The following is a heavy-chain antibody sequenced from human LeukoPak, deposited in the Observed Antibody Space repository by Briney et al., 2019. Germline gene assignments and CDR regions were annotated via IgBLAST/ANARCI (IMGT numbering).Heavy chain of an antibody. D-gene: IGHD6-19*01. V-gene: IGHV1-8*01. J-gene: IGHJ6*04. Sequence: ASVKVSCKASGYTFTSYDINWVRQATGQGLEWMGWMNPNSGNTGYAQKFQGRVTMTRNTSISTAYMELSSLRSEDTAVYYCARDLRSGWNYYYYGMDVWGKGTTVTVSS. CDR3: ARDLRSGWNYYYYGMDV. CDR1: GYTFTSYD. CDR2: MNPNSGNT.